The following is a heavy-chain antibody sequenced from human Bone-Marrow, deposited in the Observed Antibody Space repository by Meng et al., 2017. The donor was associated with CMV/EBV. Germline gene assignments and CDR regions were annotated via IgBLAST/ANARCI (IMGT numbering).Heavy chain of an antibody. CDR2: INPKSGGT. Sequence: ASVKVSCKASGYTFTSYGINWVRQAPGQGLEWMGWINPKSGGTNYAQKFQGRVTMTRDTSISTAYMELSRLRSDDTAVYYCARGLYYGSGSYYNPNFDYWGQGTLVTVSS. J-gene: IGHJ4*02. D-gene: IGHD3-10*01. CDR3: ARGLYYGSGSYYNPNFDY. V-gene: IGHV1-2*02. CDR1: GYTFTSYG.